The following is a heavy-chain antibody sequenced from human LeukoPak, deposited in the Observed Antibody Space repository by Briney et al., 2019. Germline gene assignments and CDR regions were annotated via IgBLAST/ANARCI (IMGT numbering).Heavy chain of an antibody. Sequence: ASVKVSCKASGYTFTGAYIHWVRQAPGQGPEWMGWINSYIGGTNYAQKFQGRVTLTRDTSLGTAYMELSRLRSDDTAVYYCARQGEAASFDYWGQGTLVTVSS. CDR3: ARQGEAASFDY. CDR2: INSYIGGT. D-gene: IGHD6-13*01. V-gene: IGHV1-2*02. CDR1: GYTFTGAY. J-gene: IGHJ4*02.